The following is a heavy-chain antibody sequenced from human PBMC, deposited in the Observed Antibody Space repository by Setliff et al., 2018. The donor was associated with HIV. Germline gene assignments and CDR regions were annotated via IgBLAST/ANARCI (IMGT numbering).Heavy chain of an antibody. CDR3: AATVDSVGPYYGMDV. J-gene: IGHJ6*02. V-gene: IGHV1-58*02. CDR2: IVVGSGTT. D-gene: IGHD1-26*01. CDR1: GFTFINSA. Sequence: ASVKVSCKASGFTFINSAMQWVRQARGQRLEWIGWIVVGSGTTNYAQRFRDRVTITRDMSTSTAYMELTSLRSEDTAVYYCAATVDSVGPYYGMDVWGQGTTVTVSS.